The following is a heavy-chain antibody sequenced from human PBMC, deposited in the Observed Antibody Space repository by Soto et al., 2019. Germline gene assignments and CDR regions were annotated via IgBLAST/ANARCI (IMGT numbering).Heavy chain of an antibody. J-gene: IGHJ4*02. D-gene: IGHD3-10*01. CDR3: VRDLDGSGSYYTDF. CDR1: GYMFISYG. V-gene: IGHV1-18*01. Sequence: ASVKVSCKASGYMFISYGINWVRQAPGQGLEWMGWISAHNGNTKYAQKFQGRVTMTTDTSTSTAYMEMRSLRSDDTAVYYCVRDLDGSGSYYTDFWGSGTLVTVSS. CDR2: ISAHNGNT.